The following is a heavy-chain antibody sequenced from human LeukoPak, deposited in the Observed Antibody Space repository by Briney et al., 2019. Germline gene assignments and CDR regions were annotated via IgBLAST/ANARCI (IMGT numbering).Heavy chain of an antibody. CDR1: GFTFSSYS. Sequence: GGSLRLSCAASGFTFSSYSMNWVRQAPGKWLEWVSSISSSSSHIYYADSVKGRFTISRDNAKNSLYLQMNSLRAEDTAVYYCARDPATMAGYWRQGTLDTVSS. CDR2: ISSSSSHI. D-gene: IGHD3-10*01. V-gene: IGHV3-21*01. CDR3: ARDPATMAGY. J-gene: IGHJ4*02.